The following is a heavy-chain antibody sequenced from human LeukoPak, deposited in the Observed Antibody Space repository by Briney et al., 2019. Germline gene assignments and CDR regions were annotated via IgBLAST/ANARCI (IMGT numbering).Heavy chain of an antibody. V-gene: IGHV3-21*01. CDR1: GFSLSGYS. CDR3: XRDXRXTXXEDS. J-gene: IGHJ4*02. Sequence: GGSLRLSCAASGFSLSGYSMNWVRQAPGKGLEWVSSISSTSSYIYYADSVKGRFTISRDNAKNSLSLQMNNLRAEDAAVYFCXRDXRXTXXEDSWGQGTLVTVS. CDR2: ISSTSSYI.